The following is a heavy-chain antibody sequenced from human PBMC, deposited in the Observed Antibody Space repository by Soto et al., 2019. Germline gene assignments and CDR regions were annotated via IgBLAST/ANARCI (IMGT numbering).Heavy chain of an antibody. CDR3: AQFTTIERRPNYYYYGMDV. CDR1: GFTFSSYA. V-gene: IGHV3-23*01. D-gene: IGHD1-1*01. J-gene: IGHJ6*02. Sequence: GGSLRLSCAASGFTFSSYAMSWVRQAPGKGLEWVSAISGSGGSTYYADSVKGRFTISRDNSKNTLYLQMNSLRAEDTAVYYCAQFTTIERRPNYYYYGMDVWGQGTTVTVSS. CDR2: ISGSGGST.